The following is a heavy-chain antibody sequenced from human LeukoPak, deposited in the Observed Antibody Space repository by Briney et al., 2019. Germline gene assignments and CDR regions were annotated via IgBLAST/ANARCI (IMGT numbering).Heavy chain of an antibody. CDR2: IYYSKNT. Sequence: SETLSLTCTVSGGXLSSSSAYWGWLRQPPGKGLEWIGSIYYSKNTYYNPSLKSRVTIAADTSKNQFSLTLGSVSATDTAVYYCVSPRGFSYGYFDYWGQGTLVTVSS. CDR3: VSPRGFSYGYFDY. J-gene: IGHJ4*02. CDR1: GGXLSSSSAY. D-gene: IGHD5-18*01. V-gene: IGHV4-39*01.